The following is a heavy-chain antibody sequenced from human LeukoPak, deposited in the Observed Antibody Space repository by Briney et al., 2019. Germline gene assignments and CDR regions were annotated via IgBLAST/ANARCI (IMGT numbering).Heavy chain of an antibody. D-gene: IGHD1-1*01. CDR3: PKDTRAGGAGAGLNYFVY. J-gene: IGHJ4*02. CDR1: GFTFSNYA. V-gene: IGHV3-23*01. Sequence: GGSLRLSCAASGFTFSNYAMSWVRQPPGKGLEWVSAVSASGGSTYYVDSVRGRFTFSRDNSKNTLYLQPNSLSADDPAIYYCPKDTRAGGAGAGLNYFVYWCRGTLVTASS. CDR2: VSASGGST.